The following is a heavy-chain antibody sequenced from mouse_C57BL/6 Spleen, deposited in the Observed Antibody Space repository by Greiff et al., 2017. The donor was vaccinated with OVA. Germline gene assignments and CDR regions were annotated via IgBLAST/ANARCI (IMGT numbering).Heavy chain of an antibody. V-gene: IGHV1-82*01. J-gene: IGHJ4*01. CDR1: GYAFSSSW. Sequence: VQLQQSGPELVKPGASVKISCKASGYAFSSSWMNWVKQRPGKGLEWIGRIYPGDGDTNYNGKFKGKATLTADKSSSTAYMQLSSLTSEDSAVYFCAIEIMITTPYYARDYGGKEPSPPVP. CDR3: AIEIMITTPYYARDY. D-gene: IGHD2-4*01. CDR2: IYPGDGDT.